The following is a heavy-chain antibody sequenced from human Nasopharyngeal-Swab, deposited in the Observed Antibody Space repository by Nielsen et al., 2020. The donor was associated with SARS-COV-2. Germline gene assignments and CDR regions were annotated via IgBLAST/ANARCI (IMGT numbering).Heavy chain of an antibody. Sequence: ASVKVSCKASGYTLTELSMHWVRQAPGKGLEWMGGFDPEDGETIYAQKFQGRVTMTEDTSTDTAYMELSSLRSEDTAVYYCATEPAMVRGGWFDPWGQGTLVTVSS. D-gene: IGHD3-10*01. CDR3: ATEPAMVRGGWFDP. V-gene: IGHV1-24*01. CDR1: GYTLTELS. J-gene: IGHJ5*02. CDR2: FDPEDGET.